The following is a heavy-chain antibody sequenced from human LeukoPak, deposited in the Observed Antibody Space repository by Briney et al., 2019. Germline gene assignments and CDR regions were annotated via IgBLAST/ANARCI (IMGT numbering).Heavy chain of an antibody. Sequence: ASVKVSCKASGYTFTSYGISWVRQAPGQGLEWMGWISAYNGNTNYAQKLQGRVTMTTDTSTSTAYLELRSLRSDDTAVYYCARDREIRSFYYGMDVWGQGTTVTVSS. V-gene: IGHV1-18*01. CDR3: ARDREIRSFYYGMDV. D-gene: IGHD2-15*01. CDR2: ISAYNGNT. CDR1: GYTFTSYG. J-gene: IGHJ6*02.